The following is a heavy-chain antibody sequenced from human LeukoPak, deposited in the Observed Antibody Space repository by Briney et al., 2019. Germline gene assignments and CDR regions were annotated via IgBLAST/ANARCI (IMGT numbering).Heavy chain of an antibody. Sequence: PGRSLRLSCAASRFTFSNYCMHWVRQAPGKGLEWVAVIWFDGSNKYYADSVKGRFTISRGNSKNTLFLLMNGLRAEDTAVYYCARDRSSWSPFYYFDYWGRGTLVTVSS. CDR1: RFTFSNYC. V-gene: IGHV3-33*01. CDR3: ARDRSSWSPFYYFDY. D-gene: IGHD6-13*01. J-gene: IGHJ4*02. CDR2: IWFDGSNK.